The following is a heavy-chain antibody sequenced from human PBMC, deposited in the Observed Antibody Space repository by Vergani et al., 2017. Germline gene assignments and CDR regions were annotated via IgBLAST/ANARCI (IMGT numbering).Heavy chain of an antibody. CDR1: GFTFSSYS. CDR2: ISSSSSYI. D-gene: IGHD5-12*01. J-gene: IGHJ4*02. V-gene: IGHV3-21*01. Sequence: EVQLVESGGGLVKPGGSLRLSCAASGFTFSSYSMNWVRQAPGKGLEWVSSISSSSSYIYYADSVKGRFTISRDNAKNFLYLQMDSLRAEDTAVYYCAKDYVDLVTMTERHFDHWGQGTLVTVSS. CDR3: AKDYVDLVTMTERHFDH.